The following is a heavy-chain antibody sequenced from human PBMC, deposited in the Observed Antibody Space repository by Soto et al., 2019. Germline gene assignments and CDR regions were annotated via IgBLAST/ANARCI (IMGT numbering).Heavy chain of an antibody. J-gene: IGHJ4*02. CDR2: IYYTGST. CDR1: GGSISSYY. V-gene: IGHV4-59*08. CDR3: ARQSLDCSGGSCYTYYFDY. Sequence: SETLSLTCTVSGGSISSYYWSWIRQPPGKGLEWIAYIYYTGSTNYNPSLKSRVTISVDTSKNQFSLKLSSVTAADTAVYYCARQSLDCSGGSCYTYYFDYWGQGTLVTVSS. D-gene: IGHD2-15*01.